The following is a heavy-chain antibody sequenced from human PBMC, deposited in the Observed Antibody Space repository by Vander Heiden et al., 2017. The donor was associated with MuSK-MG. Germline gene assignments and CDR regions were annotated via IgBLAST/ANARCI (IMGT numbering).Heavy chain of an antibody. V-gene: IGHV3-21*01. J-gene: IGHJ4*02. CDR2: ISSSSNDI. CDR1: GFTFSNHN. CDR3: ARDFRVDYRGNFDY. D-gene: IGHD3-16*01. Sequence: EVQLVESGGDLVKPGGSLRLSCSASGFTFSNHNMNWVRQAPGKGLEWVSFISSSSNDIYYADAVKGRFTISRDNTKNSLYLQMNSLRAEDTAVYYCARDFRVDYRGNFDYWGQGNLVTVSS.